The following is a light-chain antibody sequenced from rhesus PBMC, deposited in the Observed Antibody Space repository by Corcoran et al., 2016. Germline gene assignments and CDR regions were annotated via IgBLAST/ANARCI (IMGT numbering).Light chain of an antibody. CDR1: QGISSW. V-gene: IGKV1-22*01. CDR2: KAA. CDR3: QQYSGRPRT. J-gene: IGKJ1*01. Sequence: DIQMTQSPSSLSASVGDTVTITCRASQGISSWLAWYQQKPGKAPKLLIYKAASLQSGVPSRFSGSGSGTDFTLTSSSLQSEDFATYNCQQYSGRPRTFGQGTKVEIK.